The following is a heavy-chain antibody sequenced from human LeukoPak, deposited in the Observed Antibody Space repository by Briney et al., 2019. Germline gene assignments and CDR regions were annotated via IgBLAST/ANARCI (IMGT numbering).Heavy chain of an antibody. CDR1: GGSFSGYY. CDR3: ARELGDYLFDY. J-gene: IGHJ4*02. Sequence: SETLSLTCAVYGGSFSGYYWSWIRQPPGKGLEWIGEINHSGSTNYNPSLKSRVTISVDTSKNRFSLKLSSVTAADTAVYYCARELGDYLFDYWGQGTLVTVSS. D-gene: IGHD4-17*01. V-gene: IGHV4-34*01. CDR2: INHSGST.